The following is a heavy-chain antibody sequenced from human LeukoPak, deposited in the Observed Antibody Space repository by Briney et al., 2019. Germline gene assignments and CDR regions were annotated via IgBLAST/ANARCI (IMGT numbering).Heavy chain of an antibody. J-gene: IGHJ5*02. CDR3: AKDPPGPMVRGVINWFDP. D-gene: IGHD3-10*01. Sequence: ASVKVSCKASGYTFTGYYMHWVRQAPGQGLEWMGWINPNSGGTNYAQKFQGRVTMTRDTSISTAYMELSRLRSDDTAVYYCAKDPPGPMVRGVINWFDPWGQGTLVTVSS. V-gene: IGHV1-2*02. CDR1: GYTFTGYY. CDR2: INPNSGGT.